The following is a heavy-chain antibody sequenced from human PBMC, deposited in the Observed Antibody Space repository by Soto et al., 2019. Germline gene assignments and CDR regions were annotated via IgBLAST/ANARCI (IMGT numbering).Heavy chain of an antibody. V-gene: IGHV3-66*01. Sequence: EVQLVESGGGLVQPGGSLRLSCAGAGFTVSCNYLTWLRQTPGKGLECVAVIYAGGTTYYADCVKGRFMISRDISSNTLSLQMDNLRVEDTAVYYCARGLHSESMYLSLAAYWGQGIVVAVSS. D-gene: IGHD2-2*01. CDR1: GFTVSCNY. CDR2: IYAGGTT. CDR3: ARGLHSESMYLSLAAY. J-gene: IGHJ4*02.